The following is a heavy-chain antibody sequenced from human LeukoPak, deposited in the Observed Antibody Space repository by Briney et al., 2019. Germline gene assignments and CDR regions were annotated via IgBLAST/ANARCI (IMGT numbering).Heavy chain of an antibody. Sequence: GGSLRLSCAASEFTFINYWMTWVRQAPGKGLEWVANIKPDGSEKNYVDSVKGRFTISRDNAKNSLYLQMNSLRAEDTAVYYCARSIVVVVAAEYYFDYWGQGTLVTVSS. J-gene: IGHJ4*02. CDR3: ARSIVVVVAAEYYFDY. CDR1: EFTFINYW. D-gene: IGHD2-15*01. CDR2: IKPDGSEK. V-gene: IGHV3-7*01.